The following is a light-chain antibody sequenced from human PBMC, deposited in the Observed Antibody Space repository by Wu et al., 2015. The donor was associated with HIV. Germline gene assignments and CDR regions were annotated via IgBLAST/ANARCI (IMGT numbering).Light chain of an antibody. CDR2: DAF. Sequence: EVVLTQSPVLLSLPPGERATLSCRASHSVDNSLAWYQQRPGQAPRLLIYDAFNRATDVPARFRGSGVGTDFTLTISDLGPGDVAVYYCQQRSYSPLTFGQGTRLEIK. J-gene: IGKJ5*01. CDR3: QQRSYSPLT. V-gene: IGKV3-11*01. CDR1: HSVDNS.